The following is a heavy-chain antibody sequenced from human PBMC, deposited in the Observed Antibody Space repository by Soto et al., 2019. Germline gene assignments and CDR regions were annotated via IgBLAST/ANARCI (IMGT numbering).Heavy chain of an antibody. J-gene: IGHJ4*02. CDR3: ARPYKSHYGSGSYSPGGIVY. V-gene: IGHV4-39*01. Sequence: QLQLQESGPGLVKPSETLSLTCTVSGGSISSSSYYWGWIRQPPGKGLEWIGSIYYSGSTYYNPSLKSRVTISVDTSKNQFSLKLSSVPAADTAVYYCARPYKSHYGSGSYSPGGIVYWGQGTLVTVSS. D-gene: IGHD3-10*01. CDR2: IYYSGST. CDR1: GGSISSSSYY.